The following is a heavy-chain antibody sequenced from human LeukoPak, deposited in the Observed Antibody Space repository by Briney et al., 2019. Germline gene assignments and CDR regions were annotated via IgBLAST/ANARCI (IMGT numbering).Heavy chain of an antibody. CDR2: IYYSGST. Sequence: SETLSLTCTVSGGSISSYYWSWIRQPPGKGLEWIGYIYYSGSTNYNPSLKSRVTISVDTSKNQFSLKLSSVTAADTAVYYCARGLYSGSSYYFDYWGQGTLVTVSS. CDR3: ARGLYSGSSYYFDY. V-gene: IGHV4-59*12. CDR1: GGSISSYY. J-gene: IGHJ4*02. D-gene: IGHD1-26*01.